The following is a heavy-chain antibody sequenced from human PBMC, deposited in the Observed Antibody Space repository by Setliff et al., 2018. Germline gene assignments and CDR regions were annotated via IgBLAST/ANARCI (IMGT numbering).Heavy chain of an antibody. CDR3: ATTGTYRYFDY. V-gene: IGHV4-38-2*02. CDR2: IYYSGTT. Sequence: SETLSLTCTVSNFSLTSGFFWAWVRQPPGKGLEWIGNIYYSGTTYSNPSLKSRVTMSVDTSKNQFSLRLNSVTASDTAVYYCATTGTYRYFDYWGQGALVTVSS. J-gene: IGHJ4*02. D-gene: IGHD1-1*01. CDR1: NFSLTSGFF.